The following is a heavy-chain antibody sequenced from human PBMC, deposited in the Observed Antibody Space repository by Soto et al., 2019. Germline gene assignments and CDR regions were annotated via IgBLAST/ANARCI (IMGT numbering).Heavy chain of an antibody. J-gene: IGHJ6*02. CDR1: GGTFSSHA. Sequence: SVKVSCKASGGTFSSHAISCVRQAPGQGLEWMGGIIPFFKATNYAQKFQGRVTITADDSTSTAYMDLYSLRSEDTAVYYCARDVPLNYYDGTYSYYAMDVWGQGTTVTVSS. D-gene: IGHD3-16*01. CDR2: IIPFFKAT. CDR3: ARDVPLNYYDGTYSYYAMDV. V-gene: IGHV1-69*13.